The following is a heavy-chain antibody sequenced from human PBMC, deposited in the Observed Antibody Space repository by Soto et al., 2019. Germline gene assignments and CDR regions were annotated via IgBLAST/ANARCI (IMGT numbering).Heavy chain of an antibody. CDR1: GASVASGGYF. CDR2: IYSSGST. V-gene: IGHV4-31*02. Sequence: SETLSLTCSVSGASVASGGYFWTWIRQLPGKGLEWIGYIYSSGSTHYNPSLQSRLSISLDTSGNQFSLKLTSVTVADTAVYYCAVHRATPGVALSNWCGPWGQGSLVTVSS. J-gene: IGHJ5*02. D-gene: IGHD3-10*01. CDR3: AVHRATPGVALSNWCGP.